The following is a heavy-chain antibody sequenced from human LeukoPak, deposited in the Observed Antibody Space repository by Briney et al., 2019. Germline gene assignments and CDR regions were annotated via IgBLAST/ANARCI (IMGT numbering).Heavy chain of an antibody. V-gene: IGHV1-18*01. CDR2: ISTYNGNT. CDR3: AREIAAGTFEY. J-gene: IGHJ4*02. D-gene: IGHD6-13*01. CDR1: GYTFNSYG. Sequence: ASVKVSFKASGYTFNSYGISWVRQAPGQGLEWMGWISTYNGNTNYAQKFQGRVTMTTDTSTSTAYMELRSLRSDDTAMFYCAREIAAGTFEYWGQGTLVTVSS.